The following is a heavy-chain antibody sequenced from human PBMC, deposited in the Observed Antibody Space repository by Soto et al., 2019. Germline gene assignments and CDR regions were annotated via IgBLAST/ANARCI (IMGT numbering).Heavy chain of an antibody. V-gene: IGHV1-46*01. CDR2: INPSGGST. CDR3: ARTGVAAAVPLSSAAFDI. Sequence: ASVKVSCKASGYTFTSYYMHWVRQAPGQGLEWMGIINPSGGSTSYAQKFQGRVTMTRDTSTSTVYMELSSLRSEDTAVYYCARTGVAAAVPLSSAAFDIWGQGTMVTVSS. D-gene: IGHD6-13*01. J-gene: IGHJ3*02. CDR1: GYTFTSYY.